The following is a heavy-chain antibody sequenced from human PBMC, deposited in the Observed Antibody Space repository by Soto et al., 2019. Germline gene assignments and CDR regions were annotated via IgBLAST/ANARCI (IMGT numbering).Heavy chain of an antibody. V-gene: IGHV1-3*01. D-gene: IGHD2-15*01. CDR1: GYTFTSYS. CDR3: ARFIGGAYGMDL. Sequence: ASVKVSCKAPGYTFTSYSMHWVRQAPGQRLEWMGWINAGNGNTKYSQKFQGRVTITRDTSASTAYMELSSLRSEDTAVYYCARFIGGAYGMDLWGQGTTVTVSS. CDR2: INAGNGNT. J-gene: IGHJ6*02.